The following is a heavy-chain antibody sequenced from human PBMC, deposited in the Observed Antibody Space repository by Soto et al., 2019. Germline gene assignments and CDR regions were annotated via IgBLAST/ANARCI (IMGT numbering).Heavy chain of an antibody. D-gene: IGHD3-10*01. CDR2: IKSKTDGGTT. CDR1: GFTFSNAW. Sequence: VQLVESGGGLVKPGGSLRLSCAASGFTFSNAWMSWVRQAPGKGLEWVGRIKSKTDGGTTDYAAPVKGRFTISRDDSKNTLYLQMNSLKTEDTAVYYCTTLTSITMVRGVIIPFDYWGQGTLVTVSS. CDR3: TTLTSITMVRGVIIPFDY. J-gene: IGHJ4*02. V-gene: IGHV3-15*01.